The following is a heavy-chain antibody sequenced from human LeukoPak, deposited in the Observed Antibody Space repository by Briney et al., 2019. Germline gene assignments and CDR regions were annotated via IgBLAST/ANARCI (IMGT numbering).Heavy chain of an antibody. CDR1: GYTFTTYG. CDR3: ARETYSNILTGTDY. D-gene: IGHD3-9*01. V-gene: IGHV1-18*01. Sequence: ATVKVSCKASGYTFTTYGLSWVRQAPGQGLEWLGWISTYDDNIKYAQSLQGRLTLTIDTSTSTAYMELRSLTSDDTAVYYCARETYSNILTGTDYWGPGTLVTVSS. J-gene: IGHJ4*02. CDR2: ISTYDDNI.